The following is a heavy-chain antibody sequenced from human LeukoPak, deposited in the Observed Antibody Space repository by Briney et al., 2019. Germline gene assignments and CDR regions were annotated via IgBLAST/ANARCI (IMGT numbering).Heavy chain of an antibody. V-gene: IGHV4-59*01. Sequence: SETLSLTCTVSGGSISSYYGSGIRQPPGKGLEGIGYIYYTRSTHHNPSPKSRVTISVDTSKTQFSLKLSSVTAADTAVYYCARVRYSATLTGYYGAGYFDYWGQGTLVTVSS. D-gene: IGHD3-9*01. CDR2: IYYTRST. J-gene: IGHJ4*02. CDR3: ARVRYSATLTGYYGAGYFDY. CDR1: GGSISSYY.